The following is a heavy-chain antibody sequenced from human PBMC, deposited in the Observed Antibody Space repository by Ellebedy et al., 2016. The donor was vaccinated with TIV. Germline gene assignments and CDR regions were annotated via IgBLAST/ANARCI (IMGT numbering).Heavy chain of an antibody. D-gene: IGHD4/OR15-4a*01. CDR3: AREMLTGYYYYMDV. CDR1: GFTFNTYG. J-gene: IGHJ6*03. CDR2: IWYDGSHK. Sequence: GGSLRLSXAASGFTFNTYGMHWVRQAPGKGLEWVAVIWYDGSHKYYADSVKGRFTISRDNSKNTLYLQMNSLRAEDTAVYYCAREMLTGYYYYMDVWGKGTTVTVSS. V-gene: IGHV3-33*01.